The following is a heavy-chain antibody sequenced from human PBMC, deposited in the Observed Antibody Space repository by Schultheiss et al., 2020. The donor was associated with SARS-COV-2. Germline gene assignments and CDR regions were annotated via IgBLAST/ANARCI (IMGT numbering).Heavy chain of an antibody. V-gene: IGHV4-39*07. CDR1: GGSISSGGYY. Sequence: GSLRLSCTVSGGSISSGGYYWSWIRQPPGKGLEWIGEINHGGGTNYNPSLKSRVTLSIDTSKNQFSLKLSSVTAADTAVYYCARGLGVVTPLLDYWGQGTLVTVSS. CDR2: INHGGGT. CDR3: ARGLGVVTPLLDY. D-gene: IGHD4-23*01. J-gene: IGHJ4*02.